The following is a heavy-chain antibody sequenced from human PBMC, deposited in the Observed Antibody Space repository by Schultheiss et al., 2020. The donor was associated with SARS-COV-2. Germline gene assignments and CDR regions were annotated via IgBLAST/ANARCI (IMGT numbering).Heavy chain of an antibody. V-gene: IGHV4-31*03. J-gene: IGHJ4*02. D-gene: IGHD4-17*01. CDR3: ARFYGDYNNYFDC. Sequence: SETLSLTCTVSGGSISSGGYYWSWIRQHPGKGLEWIGYIYYSGSTYYNPSLKSRVTISVDTSKNQFSLNLSSVTAADTAVYYCARFYGDYNNYFDCWGQGTPVTVSS. CDR2: IYYSGST. CDR1: GGSISSGGYY.